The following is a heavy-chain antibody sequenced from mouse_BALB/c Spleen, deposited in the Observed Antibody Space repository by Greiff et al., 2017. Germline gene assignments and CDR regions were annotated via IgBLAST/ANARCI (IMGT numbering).Heavy chain of an antibody. Sequence: QVQLQQSAAELARPGASVKMSCKASGYTFTSYTMHWVKQRPGQGLEWIGYINPSSGYTEYNQKFKDKTTLTADKSSSTAYMQLSSLTSEDSAVYYCARRDHYYGYVKDAMDYWGQGTSVTVSA. D-gene: IGHD1-2*01. V-gene: IGHV1-4*02. CDR2: INPSSGYT. J-gene: IGHJ4*01. CDR1: GYTFTSYT. CDR3: ARRDHYYGYVKDAMDY.